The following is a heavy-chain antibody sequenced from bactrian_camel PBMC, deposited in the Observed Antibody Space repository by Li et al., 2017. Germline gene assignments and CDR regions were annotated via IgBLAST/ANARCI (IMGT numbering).Heavy chain of an antibody. CDR3: ASGSMTSIKVLRQLCDRNVPIGY. D-gene: IGHD3*01. V-gene: IGHV3S9*01. J-gene: IGHJ4*01. CDR1: QATYTTYC. Sequence: QVQLVESGGGSVEAGGSLRLSCAASQATYTTYCMGWFRQVPGKKREGIAVFDLDGASTYADSVKGRFTISQDNAKNTLYLQMNSLKAEDTAQYYCASGSMTSIKVLRQLCDRNVPIGYWGQGTQVTVS. CDR2: FDLDGAS.